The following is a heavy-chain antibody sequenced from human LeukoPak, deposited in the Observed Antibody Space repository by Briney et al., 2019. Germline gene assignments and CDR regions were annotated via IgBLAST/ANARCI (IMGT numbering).Heavy chain of an antibody. J-gene: IGHJ4*02. CDR1: GCSVSSGSNY. CDR2: ICYSGST. CDR3: ATTDYGDYSFDY. Sequence: SETLSLTCTASGCSVSSGSNYWSWLRQPPGKELEWVGCICYSGSTNYNPSLTSRVTISVDTSKNQFSLKLSSVTAADTAVYYCATTDYGDYSFDYWGQGTLVTVSS. V-gene: IGHV4-61*01. D-gene: IGHD4-17*01.